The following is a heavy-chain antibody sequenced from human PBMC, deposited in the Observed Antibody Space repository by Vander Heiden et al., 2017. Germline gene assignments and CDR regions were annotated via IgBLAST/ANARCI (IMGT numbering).Heavy chain of an antibody. CDR3: ARDPYSSSSLNWFDP. CDR1: GYTFSNYY. V-gene: IGHV1-46*01. D-gene: IGHD6-6*01. Sequence: QVQLVQSGAEVKRPGASVKVSCKASGYTFSNYYMHWVRQAPGQGLEWMGIINPRGGSTSYAQKFQGRVTMTRDTSTSTVFMKLSSLRSEDTAVYFCARDPYSSSSLNWFDPWGQGTLVTVSS. CDR2: INPRGGST. J-gene: IGHJ5*02.